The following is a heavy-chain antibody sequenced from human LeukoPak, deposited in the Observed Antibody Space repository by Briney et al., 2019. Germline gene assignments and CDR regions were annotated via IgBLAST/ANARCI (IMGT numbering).Heavy chain of an antibody. CDR2: ISSSSSTV. CDR1: GFTFSSYS. V-gene: IGHV3-48*04. Sequence: PGGSLRLSCAASGFTFSSYSMNWVRQAPRKGRQGASYISSSSSTVYYADSVKGRFTISRDNARNSLYLQMNSLRAEDTAVYYCARPSLNSGSYFDYWGQGTLVTVSS. CDR3: ARPSLNSGSYFDY. D-gene: IGHD1-26*01. J-gene: IGHJ4*02.